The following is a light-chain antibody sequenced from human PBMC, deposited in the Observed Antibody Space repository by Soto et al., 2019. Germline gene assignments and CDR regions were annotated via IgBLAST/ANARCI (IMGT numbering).Light chain of an antibody. V-gene: IGKV1-5*01. J-gene: IGKJ1*01. CDR3: PQYNSYSET. CDR2: DAS. CDR1: QSISSW. Sequence: DIQMTQSPSTLSASVGDRVTITCLASQSISSWLAWYQQKPGKAPKLLIYDASSLESGVPSRFSGSGSGTEFTLTISSMQPDDFATYSCPQYNSYSETFGQGTKVEIK.